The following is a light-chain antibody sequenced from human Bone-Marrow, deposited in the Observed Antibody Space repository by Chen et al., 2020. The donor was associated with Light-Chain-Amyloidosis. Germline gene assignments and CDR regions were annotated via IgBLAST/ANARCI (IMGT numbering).Light chain of an antibody. Sequence: QSALTQPASVSGSPGQSITISCTGTSNDVCGYNYVSWYQQHPGKAPKLMIYDVSNVPSGVSNRFSGSKSGNTASLTISGLQAEDEADYYCSSYTSSDTLVFGGGTKVTVL. V-gene: IGLV2-14*03. J-gene: IGLJ3*02. CDR1: SNDVCGYNY. CDR2: DVS. CDR3: SSYTSSDTLV.